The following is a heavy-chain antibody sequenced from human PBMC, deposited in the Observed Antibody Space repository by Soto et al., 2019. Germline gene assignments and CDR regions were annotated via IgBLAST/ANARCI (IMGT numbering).Heavy chain of an antibody. CDR3: ARSSQSTVTTSDY. D-gene: IGHD4-17*01. Sequence: SETLSLTCTVSGGSISSGGYYWSWIRQHPGKGLEWIGYIYYSGGTYYNPSLKSRVTISVDTSKNQFSLKLSSVTAADTAVYYCARSSQSTVTTSDYWGQGTLVTVSP. CDR2: IYYSGGT. J-gene: IGHJ4*02. V-gene: IGHV4-31*03. CDR1: GGSISSGGYY.